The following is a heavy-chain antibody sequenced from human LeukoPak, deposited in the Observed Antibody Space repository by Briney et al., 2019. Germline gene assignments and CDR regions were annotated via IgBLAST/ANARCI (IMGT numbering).Heavy chain of an antibody. CDR1: GFTFSSYA. V-gene: IGHV3-23*01. Sequence: GGSLRLSCAASGFTFSSYAMSWVRQAPGKGLEWVSAISGSGGSTYYADSVKGRFTISRDNSKNTLYLQMNSLRAEDTAVYYCAKSTWEKQQLGYDAFDIWGQGTMVTVPS. D-gene: IGHD6-13*01. CDR2: ISGSGGST. CDR3: AKSTWEKQQLGYDAFDI. J-gene: IGHJ3*02.